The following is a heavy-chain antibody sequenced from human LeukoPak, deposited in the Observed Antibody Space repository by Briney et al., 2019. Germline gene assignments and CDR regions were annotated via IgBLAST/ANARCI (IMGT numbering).Heavy chain of an antibody. V-gene: IGHV4-39*01. J-gene: IGHJ2*01. D-gene: IGHD5-12*01. CDR2: IYYSGST. CDR3: ARQSGYVFDWYFDL. Sequence: SETLSLTCTVSGGSISSSSYYWGWIRQPPGKGLEWIGSIYYSGSTYYNPSLKSRVTISVDTSKNQFSLKLSSVTAADTAVYYCARQSGYVFDWYFDLWGRGTLVTVSS. CDR1: GGSISSSSYY.